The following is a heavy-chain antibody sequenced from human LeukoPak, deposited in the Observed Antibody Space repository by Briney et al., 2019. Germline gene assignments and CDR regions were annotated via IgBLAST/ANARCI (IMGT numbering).Heavy chain of an antibody. V-gene: IGHV3-21*01. CDR1: GFTFSSYS. CDR3: ARDIYDILTGYLVCGMDV. J-gene: IGHJ6*02. D-gene: IGHD3-9*01. CDR2: ISSSSSYI. Sequence: GWSLRLSCAASGFTFSSYSMNWVRQAPGKWLEWVSSISSSSSYIYYADSVKGRFTISRDNAKNSLYLQMNSLRAEDTAVYYCARDIYDILTGYLVCGMDVWGQGTTVTVSS.